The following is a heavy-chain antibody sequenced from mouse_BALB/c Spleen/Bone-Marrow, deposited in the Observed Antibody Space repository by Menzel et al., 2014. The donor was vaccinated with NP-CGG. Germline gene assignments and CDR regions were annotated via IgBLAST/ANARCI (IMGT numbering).Heavy chain of an antibody. CDR3: ARDTMITYYYAMDY. CDR2: ISSGGSYT. J-gene: IGHJ4*01. V-gene: IGHV5-6*01. CDR1: GFTFSSYG. D-gene: IGHD2-4*01. Sequence: VQLKESGGDLAKPGGSLKLSCAASGFTFSSYGMSWVRRTPDKRLEWVATISSGGSYTYYPDSVKGRFTISRDNAKNTLYLQMSSLKSEDTAMYYCARDTMITYYYAMDYWGQGTSVTVSS.